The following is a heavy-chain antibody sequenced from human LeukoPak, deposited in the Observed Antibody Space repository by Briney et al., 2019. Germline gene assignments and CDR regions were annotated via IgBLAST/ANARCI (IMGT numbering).Heavy chain of an antibody. CDR3: AAFYYDSSGYYYPFDY. D-gene: IGHD3-22*01. V-gene: IGHV1-58*01. CDR1: VFTFTSSA. CDR2: IVVGSGNT. J-gene: IGHJ4*02. Sequence: SVKVSCKASVFTFTSSAVQWVRQARGQRLEWIGWIVVGSGNTNYAQKFQERVTITRDMSTSTAYMGLSSLRSEDTAVYYCAAFYYDSSGYYYPFDYWGQGTLVTVSS.